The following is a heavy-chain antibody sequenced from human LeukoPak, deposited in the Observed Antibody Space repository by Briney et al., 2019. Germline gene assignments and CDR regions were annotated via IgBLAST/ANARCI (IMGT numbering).Heavy chain of an antibody. J-gene: IGHJ3*02. D-gene: IGHD5-24*01. CDR3: ARDNGRWPHYAFDI. CDR1: GGSISSGGYY. Sequence: SQTLSLTCTVSGGSISSGGYYWSWIRQPPGKGHEWIGNIYYSGSTYYNPSLKSRVTISVDTSKNQFSLKLSSVAAADTAVYYCARDNGRWPHYAFDIWGQGTMVTVSS. V-gene: IGHV4-39*07. CDR2: IYYSGST.